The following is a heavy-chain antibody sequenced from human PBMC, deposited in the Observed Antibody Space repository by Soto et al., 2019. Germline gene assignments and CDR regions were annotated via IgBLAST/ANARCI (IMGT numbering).Heavy chain of an antibody. CDR2: ITTSGGGT. CDR1: GFTFRTSA. V-gene: IGHV3-23*01. J-gene: IGHJ4*02. CDR3: AKARIIMVLRTFDC. D-gene: IGHD3-3*01. Sequence: GGSLRLSCAASGFTFRTSAMSWVRQAPGKGLEWVSGITTSGGGTYYADFVKGRFTISRDNSKNTLYLQMNSLRAEDTAVYYCAKARIIMVLRTFDCWGQGTLVTVSS.